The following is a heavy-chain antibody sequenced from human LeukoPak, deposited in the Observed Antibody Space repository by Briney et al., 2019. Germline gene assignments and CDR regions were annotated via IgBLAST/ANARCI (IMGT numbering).Heavy chain of an antibody. J-gene: IGHJ4*02. CDR3: ASSATRFSNGWYGKVDFDS. CDR2: IGISSSAT. Sequence: GGSLRLSCAASGFSFSTYGMNWVRQAPGKGLEWISYIGISSSATYYADSVKGRFTISRDNVNNPLYLDMDSLRVDDTAVYYCASSATRFSNGWYGKVDFDSWGQGSLVIVTS. V-gene: IGHV3-48*01. D-gene: IGHD6-19*01. CDR1: GFSFSTYG.